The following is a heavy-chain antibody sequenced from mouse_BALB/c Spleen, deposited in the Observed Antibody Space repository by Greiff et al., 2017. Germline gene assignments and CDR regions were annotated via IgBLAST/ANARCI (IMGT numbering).Heavy chain of an antibody. V-gene: IGHV3-2*02. D-gene: IGHD2-4*01. CDR2: ISYSGST. CDR3: ARRTMITTFDY. J-gene: IGHJ2*01. CDR1: GYSITSDYA. Sequence: EVQLQESGPGLVKPSQSLSLTCTVTGYSITSDYAWNWIRQFPGNKLEWMGYISYSGSTSYNPSLKSRISITRDTSKNQFFLQLNSVTTEDTATYYCARRTMITTFDYWGQGTTLTVSS.